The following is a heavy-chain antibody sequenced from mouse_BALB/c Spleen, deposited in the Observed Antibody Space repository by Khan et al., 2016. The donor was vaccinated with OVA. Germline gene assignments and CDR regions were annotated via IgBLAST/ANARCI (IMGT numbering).Heavy chain of an antibody. CDR2: ISSDSIPL. D-gene: IGHD4-1*01. CDR3: ARGNWAWFAY. Sequence: EVQVVESGGGLVQPGGSRKLACAASGFTFSSFGMHWVRQAPEKGLEWVAYISSDSIPLSYADTVKGRFTISRDNPRNTLFLQMTSLRSEDTAMYYCARGNWAWFAYWGQGTLGTVSA. J-gene: IGHJ3*01. CDR1: GFTFSSFG. V-gene: IGHV5-17*02.